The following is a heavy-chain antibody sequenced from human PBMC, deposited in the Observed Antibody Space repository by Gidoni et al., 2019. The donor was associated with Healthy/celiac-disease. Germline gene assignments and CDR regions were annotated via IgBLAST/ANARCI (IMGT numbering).Heavy chain of an antibody. CDR1: GGSFSGYY. D-gene: IGHD6-19*01. CDR3: ASTLSETNWFDP. CDR2: INHSGST. Sequence: QVQLQQWGAGLLKPSETLSLTCAVYGGSFSGYYWSWIRQPPGKGLEWIGEINHSGSTNYNPSLKSRVTISVDTSKNQFSLKLSSVTAADTAVYYCASTLSETNWFDPWGQGTLVTVSS. V-gene: IGHV4-34*01. J-gene: IGHJ5*02.